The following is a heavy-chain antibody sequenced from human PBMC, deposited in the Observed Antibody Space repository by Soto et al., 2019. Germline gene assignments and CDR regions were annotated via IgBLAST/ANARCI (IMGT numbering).Heavy chain of an antibody. CDR1: GFVFTSYA. D-gene: IGHD6-19*01. CDR2: ISYNGINK. CDR3: ARGGSSDGHSADLHR. J-gene: IGHJ5*02. V-gene: IGHV3-30-3*01. Sequence: QVQLVESGGGVVQPGKSLRLSCAASGFVFTSYAIHWVRQAPGKGLEWVALISYNGINKYYADSVKGRFTISRDNSNNTLYLQMNRLRGEDTAIYYCARGGSSDGHSADLHRWGQGTLVTVSS.